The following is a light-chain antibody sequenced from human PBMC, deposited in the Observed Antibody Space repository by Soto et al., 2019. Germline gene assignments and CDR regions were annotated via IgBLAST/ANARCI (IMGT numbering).Light chain of an antibody. CDR1: QSMSNN. J-gene: IGKJ1*01. CDR3: QQYGSSYPWT. Sequence: EIVMTQSPATLSLFPGERDTLSCRASQSMSNNLAWYQQKPGQAPRLLIYASSNRATGIPDRFSGSGSGTDFTLTIRRLEPEDFAVYYCQQYGSSYPWTFGQGTKVDIK. CDR2: ASS. V-gene: IGKV3-20*01.